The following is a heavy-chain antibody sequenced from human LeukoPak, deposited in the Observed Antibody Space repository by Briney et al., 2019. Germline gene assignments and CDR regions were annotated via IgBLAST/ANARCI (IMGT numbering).Heavy chain of an antibody. D-gene: IGHD6-13*01. V-gene: IGHV3-23*01. J-gene: IGHJ1*01. CDR3: AKRKGYSSSRTQPSQH. CDR1: GFTFSSYA. Sequence: GGSLRLSCAASGFTFSSYAMSWVRQAPGKGLEWVSAISGSGGSTYYADSVKGRFTISRDNSKNTLYLQMNSLRAEDTAVYYCAKRKGYSSSRTQPSQHWGQGTLVTVSS. CDR2: ISGSGGST.